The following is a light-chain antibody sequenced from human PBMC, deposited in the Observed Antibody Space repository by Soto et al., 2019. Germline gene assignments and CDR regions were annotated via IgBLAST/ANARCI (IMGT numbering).Light chain of an antibody. V-gene: IGKV3-20*01. CDR2: GAS. Sequence: EIVLTQSPATLSLSPGERATLSCRASQSVGSRFLAWYQQKPGQAPRLLIYGASNRATGIPDRFSGSGSGTDFTLTISRLEPEDFAVYYCQQSGTSPPVAFGGGTKVEIK. CDR3: QQSGTSPPVA. J-gene: IGKJ4*01. CDR1: QSVGSRF.